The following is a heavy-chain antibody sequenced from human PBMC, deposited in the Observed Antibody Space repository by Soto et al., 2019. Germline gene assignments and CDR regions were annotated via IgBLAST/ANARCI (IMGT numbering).Heavy chain of an antibody. CDR3: ARVSIKYHSYYYYGMDV. J-gene: IGHJ6*02. V-gene: IGHV3-11*06. CDR2: ISSSSSYT. CDR1: GFTFSDYY. Sequence: GGSLRLSCAASGFTFSDYYMSWIRQAPGKGLEWVSYISSSSSYTNYADSVKGRFTISRDNAKNSLYLQMNSLRAEDTAVYYCARVSIKYHSYYYYGMDVWGQGTPVTVYS. D-gene: IGHD2-2*01.